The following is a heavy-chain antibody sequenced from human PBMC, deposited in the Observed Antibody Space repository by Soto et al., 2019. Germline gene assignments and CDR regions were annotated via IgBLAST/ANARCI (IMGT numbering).Heavy chain of an antibody. Sequence: SGTRSLTGTVFGGSVRSGSYYWSGIWPPPGKGVGWVGYIYYRGRTKYNPSLKSRVSRSVDTSTHQFSMKLGSVTGAHTAVSFWATAHTFCYGSSGHNWFVPWGQGTLVTVSS. J-gene: IGHJ5*02. V-gene: IGHV4-61*01. CDR2: IYYRGRT. CDR1: GGSVRSGSYY. CDR3: ATAHTFCYGSSGHNWFVP. D-gene: IGHD3-22*01.